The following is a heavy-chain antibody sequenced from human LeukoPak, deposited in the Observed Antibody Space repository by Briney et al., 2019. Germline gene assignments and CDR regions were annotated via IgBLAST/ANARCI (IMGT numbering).Heavy chain of an antibody. CDR2: TYYRTRWYK. D-gene: IGHD6-13*01. Sequence: SQTLSLTCAISGDSVSSSSAAWNWIRQSPSRGLEWLGRTYYRTRWYKDYAVSMKSRITINPDTSKNQISLQLNSLTPEDTSVYYCARDFPSTSWYAMNWFDPWGQGTLVTVSS. J-gene: IGHJ5*02. V-gene: IGHV6-1*01. CDR3: ARDFPSTSWYAMNWFDP. CDR1: GDSVSSSSAA.